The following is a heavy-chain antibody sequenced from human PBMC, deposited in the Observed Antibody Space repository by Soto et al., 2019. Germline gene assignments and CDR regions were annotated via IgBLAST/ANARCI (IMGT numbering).Heavy chain of an antibody. D-gene: IGHD5-18*01. CDR3: AREDTAMGIDY. CDR2: IIPILGIA. J-gene: IGHJ4*02. CDR1: GGTFSSYT. V-gene: IGHV1-69*08. Sequence: QVQLVQSGAEVKKPGSSVKVSCKASGGTFSSYTISWVRQAPGQGLEWMGRIIPILGIANYAQKFQGRVTITADKSPSTAYMELSSLRSEDTAVYYCAREDTAMGIDYWGQGTLVTVSS.